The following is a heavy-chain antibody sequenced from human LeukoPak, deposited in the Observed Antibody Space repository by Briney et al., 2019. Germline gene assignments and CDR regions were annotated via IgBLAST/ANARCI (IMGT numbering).Heavy chain of an antibody. CDR3: ARSSGGTIFGVVVPHQHDY. CDR1: GYTFTSYG. V-gene: IGHV1-18*01. CDR2: ISGYNGNT. Sequence: GASVKVSCKASGYTFTSYGISWVRQAPGQGLEWMGWISGYNGNTKYAEKFQGRVTMTTETPTGTAYMELRSLRSDDTAVYYCARSSGGTIFGVVVPHQHDYWGQGTLVTVSS. J-gene: IGHJ4*02. D-gene: IGHD3-3*01.